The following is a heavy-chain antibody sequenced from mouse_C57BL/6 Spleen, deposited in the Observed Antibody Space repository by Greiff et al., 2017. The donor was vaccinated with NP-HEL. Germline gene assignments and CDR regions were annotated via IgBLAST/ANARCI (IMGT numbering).Heavy chain of an antibody. Sequence: ESGPGLVKPSQSLSLTCSVTGYSITSGYYWNWIRQFPGNKLEWMGYISYDGSNNYNPSLKNRISITRDTSKNQFFLKLNSVTTEDTATYYCARHYKDAMDYWGQGTSVTVSS. V-gene: IGHV3-6*01. D-gene: IGHD2-12*01. J-gene: IGHJ4*01. CDR3: ARHYKDAMDY. CDR2: ISYDGSN. CDR1: GYSITSGYY.